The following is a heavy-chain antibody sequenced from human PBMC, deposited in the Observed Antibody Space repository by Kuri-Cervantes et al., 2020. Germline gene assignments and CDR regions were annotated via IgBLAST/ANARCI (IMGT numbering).Heavy chain of an antibody. D-gene: IGHD1-1*01. CDR1: GGSISSYY. J-gene: IGHJ6*03. CDR3: ATRAYPDYYMDV. CDR2: IYYSGST. Sequence: ESLKISCTVSGGSISSYYWSWIRQPPGKGLEWIGYIYYSGSTNYNPPLKRRVTISVDTSKNQFSLKLSSVTAADTAVYYCATRAYPDYYMDVWGKGTTVTVSS. V-gene: IGHV4-59*01.